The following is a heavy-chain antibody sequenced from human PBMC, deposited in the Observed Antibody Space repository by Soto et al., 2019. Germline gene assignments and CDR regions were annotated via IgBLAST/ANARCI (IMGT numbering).Heavy chain of an antibody. CDR1: GGSFSGYY. V-gene: IGHV4-34*01. D-gene: IGHD6-13*01. CDR2: INHSGST. Sequence: SETLSLTCAVYGGSFSGYYWSWIRQPPGKGLEWIGEINHSGSTNYNPSLKIRVTISVDTSKNQFSLKLSSVTAADTAVYYCARDRLRIAAAQIDVWGQGTTVTVSS. J-gene: IGHJ6*02. CDR3: ARDRLRIAAAQIDV.